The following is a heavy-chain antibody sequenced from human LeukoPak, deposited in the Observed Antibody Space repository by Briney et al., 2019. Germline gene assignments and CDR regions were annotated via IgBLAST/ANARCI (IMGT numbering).Heavy chain of an antibody. CDR1: GGSISSGGYY. CDR3: ARTSSTVTTNFDY. CDR2: IYYSGST. D-gene: IGHD4-17*01. J-gene: IGHJ4*02. V-gene: IGHV4-31*03. Sequence: SQTLSLTCTVSGGSISSGGYYWSWVRQHPGTGLEWIGYIYYSGSTYYNPSLKSRVTISVDTSKNQFSLKLSSVTAADTAVYYCARTSSTVTTNFDYWGQGTLVTVSS.